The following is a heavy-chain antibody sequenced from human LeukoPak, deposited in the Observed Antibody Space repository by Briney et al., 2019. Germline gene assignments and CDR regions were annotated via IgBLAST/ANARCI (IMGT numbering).Heavy chain of an antibody. V-gene: IGHV1-69*04. D-gene: IGHD6-13*01. CDR3: ASQAAAGTRWFDP. Sequence: ASVKVSCKASGGTFSSYAISWVRQAPGQGLEWMGRITPILGIANYAQKFQGRVTITADKSTSTAYMELSSLRSEDTAVYYCASQAAAGTRWFDPWGQGTLVTVSS. CDR1: GGTFSSYA. CDR2: ITPILGIA. J-gene: IGHJ5*02.